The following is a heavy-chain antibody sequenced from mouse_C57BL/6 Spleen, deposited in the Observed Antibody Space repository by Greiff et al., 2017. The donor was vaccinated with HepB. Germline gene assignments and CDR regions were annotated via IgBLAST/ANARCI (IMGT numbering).Heavy chain of an antibody. Sequence: EVHLVESEGGLVQPGSSMKLSCTASGFTFSDYYMAWVRQVPEKGLEWVANINYDGSSTYYLDSLKSRFSISRDNAKNILYLQMSSLKSEDTATYYCAREGNYGSDFDYWGQGTTLTVSS. CDR1: GFTFSDYY. CDR3: AREGNYGSDFDY. D-gene: IGHD1-1*01. J-gene: IGHJ2*01. V-gene: IGHV5-16*01. CDR2: INYDGSST.